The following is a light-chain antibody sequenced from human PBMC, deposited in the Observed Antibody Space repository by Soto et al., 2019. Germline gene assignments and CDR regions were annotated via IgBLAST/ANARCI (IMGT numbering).Light chain of an antibody. V-gene: IGKV3-20*01. CDR2: GAS. CDR1: QSVSSSY. CDR3: QHYGTSAL. J-gene: IGKJ3*01. Sequence: EIVLTQSPGTLSLSPGERATLSCRASQSVSSSYLAWYQQKPGQAPSLLIYGASSRATGISDRFSVSASGTDFTLTISRLEPEDFEVYYCQHYGTSALFGPGTKVDIK.